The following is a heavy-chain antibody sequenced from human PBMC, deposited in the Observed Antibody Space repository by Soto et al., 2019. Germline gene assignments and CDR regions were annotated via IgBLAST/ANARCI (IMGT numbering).Heavy chain of an antibody. CDR2: IYYSGST. V-gene: IGHV4-31*03. CDR1: GGSISSGGYY. J-gene: IGHJ4*02. Sequence: QVQLQESGPGLVKPSQTLSLTCTVSGGSISSGGYYWSWIRQHPGKGLEWIGYIYYSGSTYYNPSLSRRVTLSVDTSKYQFSLKLSSVTAADTAVYYCARFAYYYGSGSPTFFDYWGQGTLVTVSS. D-gene: IGHD3-10*01. CDR3: ARFAYYYGSGSPTFFDY.